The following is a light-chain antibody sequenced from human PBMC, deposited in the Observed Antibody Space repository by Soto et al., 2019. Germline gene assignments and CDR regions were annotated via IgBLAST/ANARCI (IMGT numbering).Light chain of an antibody. CDR2: GAF. J-gene: IGKJ1*01. CDR1: QSISSN. Sequence: ILLTKFPDTLAVSPGDVATRACGGSQSISSNLAWYQQNPGQAPSLLIYGAFTRATGIPASFTGTGSGTEFTLTISRLQSEDFALYYCQQYKDWPLTFGQGPRWIS. CDR3: QQYKDWPLT. V-gene: IGKV3-15*01.